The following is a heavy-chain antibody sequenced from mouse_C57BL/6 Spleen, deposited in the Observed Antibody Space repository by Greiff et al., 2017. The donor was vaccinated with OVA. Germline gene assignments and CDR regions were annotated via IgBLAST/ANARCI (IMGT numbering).Heavy chain of an antibody. D-gene: IGHD1-1*01. CDR2: IDPSDSET. V-gene: IGHV1-52*01. CDR3: ARSGYYGSSYWYFDV. CDR1: GYTFTSYW. Sequence: VQLQQPGAELVRPGSSVKLSCKASGYTFTSYWMHWVKQRPIQGLEWIGNIDPSDSETHYNQKFKDKATLTVDKSSSTAHMQLSSLTSEDSAVYYCARSGYYGSSYWYFDVWGTGTTVTVSS. J-gene: IGHJ1*03.